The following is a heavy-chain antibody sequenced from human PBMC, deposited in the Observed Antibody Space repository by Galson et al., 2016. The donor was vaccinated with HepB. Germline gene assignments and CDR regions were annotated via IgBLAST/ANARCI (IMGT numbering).Heavy chain of an antibody. D-gene: IGHD2-21*02. Sequence: SLRLSCAASGFTLSNHRMNWVRQAPGKGLEWVSFISSSTSYIYYADSVKGRFTISRDNAKNSLYLQMNSLRAEDTAVYYCARDSSAGDISWGQGTLVTVSS. J-gene: IGHJ4*02. CDR2: ISSSTSYI. CDR3: ARDSSAGDIS. CDR1: GFTLSNHR. V-gene: IGHV3-21*01.